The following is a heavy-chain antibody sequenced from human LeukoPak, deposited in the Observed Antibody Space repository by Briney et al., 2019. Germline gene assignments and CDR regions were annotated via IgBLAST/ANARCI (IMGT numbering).Heavy chain of an antibody. CDR2: IYYSGST. CDR3: ARQGVLRYFDWLLPIDY. Sequence: PSETLSLTRTVSGGSISSSSYYWGWIRQPPGKGLEWIGSIYYSGSTYYNPSLKSRVTISVDTSKNQFSLKLSSVTAADTAVYYCARQGVLRYFDWLLPIDYWGQGTLVTVSS. D-gene: IGHD3-9*01. CDR1: GGSISSSSYY. V-gene: IGHV4-39*01. J-gene: IGHJ4*02.